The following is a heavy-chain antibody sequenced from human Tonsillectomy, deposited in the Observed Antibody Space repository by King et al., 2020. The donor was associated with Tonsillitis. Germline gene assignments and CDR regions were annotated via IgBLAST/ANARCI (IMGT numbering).Heavy chain of an antibody. J-gene: IGHJ4*02. CDR2: ISYDGSNK. Sequence: VQLVESGGGVVQPGRSLRLSCAASGFTFSSYGMHWVRQAPGKGLEWVAVISYDGSNKYYADSVKGRFTISRDNSKNTLYLQMNSLRAEDTAVYYCAKAAFNIVVVPAAMGGGYWGQGTLVTVSS. CDR1: GFTFSSYG. V-gene: IGHV3-30*18. D-gene: IGHD2-2*01. CDR3: AKAAFNIVVVPAAMGGGY.